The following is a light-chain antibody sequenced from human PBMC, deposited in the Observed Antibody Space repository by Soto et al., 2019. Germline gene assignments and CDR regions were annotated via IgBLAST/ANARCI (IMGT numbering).Light chain of an antibody. J-gene: IGKJ4*01. CDR3: QQRSNWPLT. Sequence: EIVLTQSPATLSLSPGERATLSCGASQSVSSSLAWYQQTPGQAPRLLIYDASNRATGIPARFSGSGSGTDFTLTISSLEPEDFAVYYCQQRSNWPLTFGGGTKVEIK. CDR2: DAS. V-gene: IGKV3-11*01. CDR1: QSVSSS.